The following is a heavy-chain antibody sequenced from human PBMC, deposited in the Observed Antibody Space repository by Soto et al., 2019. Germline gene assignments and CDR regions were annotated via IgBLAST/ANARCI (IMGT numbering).Heavy chain of an antibody. CDR2: LSYDGRNK. CDR3: AKDLARDGMDV. CDR1: GFTFSNYG. J-gene: IGHJ6*02. V-gene: IGHV3-30*18. Sequence: QVQLVESGGGVVQPGKSLRLSCAASGFTFSNYGMHWVRQAPGKGLEWVAVLSYDGRNKYYADSVKGRFTISRDNSKNTLYLQMNSLRAEDTAVFYCAKDLARDGMDVWGQGTTVTVSS.